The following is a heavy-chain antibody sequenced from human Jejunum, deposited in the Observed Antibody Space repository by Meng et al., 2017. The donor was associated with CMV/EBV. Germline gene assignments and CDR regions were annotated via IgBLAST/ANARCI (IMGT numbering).Heavy chain of an antibody. CDR3: ARFDIFGADTSPPYNHGLDV. D-gene: IGHD3-3*02. CDR1: YG. CDR2: INTYSGDT. J-gene: IGHJ6*02. Sequence: YGVSWVRQAPGQGLEWMGWINTYSGDTKHEQKLQGRVTMTSDTSATAAYMELGSLTSDDTAVYYCARFDIFGADTSPPYNHGLDVWGQGTTVTVSS. V-gene: IGHV1-18*01.